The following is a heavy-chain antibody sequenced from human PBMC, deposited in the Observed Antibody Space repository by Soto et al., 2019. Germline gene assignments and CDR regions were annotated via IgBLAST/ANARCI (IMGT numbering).Heavy chain of an antibody. CDR2: IKQDGSEK. CDR3: ARIVGSRGYDCRLDF. CDR1: GFTFSSYW. J-gene: IGHJ4*02. D-gene: IGHD5-12*01. V-gene: IGHV3-7*01. Sequence: EVQLVESGGGLVQPGGSLSLSCAASGFTFSSYWMSWVRQAPGKGLEWVANIKQDGSEKKYVDSVKGRFTISRDNAKNSLYLQVNRMRAEDTAVYYCARIVGSRGYDCRLDFWGQGPLVTVSS.